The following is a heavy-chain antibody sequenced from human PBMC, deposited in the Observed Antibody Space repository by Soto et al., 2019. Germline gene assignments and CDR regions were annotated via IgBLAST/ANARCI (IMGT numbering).Heavy chain of an antibody. CDR2: IYYSGSI. Sequence: QLQLQESGPGLVKPSGTLSLTCTVSGGSISRSSYYWGWIRQPPGKGPEWIGSIYYSGSIKYNPSLKSRVTISVDTSKNQFALKLSSVTAADTAVYYCARHFSLDEVWFDPWGQGTLVTVSS. J-gene: IGHJ5*02. V-gene: IGHV4-39*01. CDR1: GGSISRSSYY. D-gene: IGHD3-3*01. CDR3: ARHFSLDEVWFDP.